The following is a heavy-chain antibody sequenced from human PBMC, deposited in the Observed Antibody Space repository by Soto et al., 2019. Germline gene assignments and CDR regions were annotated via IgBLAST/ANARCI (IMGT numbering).Heavy chain of an antibody. CDR1: GATFSRHA. V-gene: IGHV1-69*01. J-gene: IGHJ4*02. CDR3: ARDKGGTRGYSGYDAFDY. CDR2: IIPMLNKI. Sequence: QVQLVQSGAEVKRPGSAVKVSCRVSGATFSRHAITWVRQAPGQGLEWMGGIIPMLNKINYEEKWQGRVTITADESTPTVYMELSSLTSDDTAVYYCARDKGGTRGYSGYDAFDYWGQGTLVTVSS. D-gene: IGHD5-12*01.